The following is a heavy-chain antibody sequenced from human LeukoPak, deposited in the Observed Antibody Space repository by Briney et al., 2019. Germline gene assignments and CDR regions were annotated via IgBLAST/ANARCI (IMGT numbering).Heavy chain of an antibody. CDR3: ARYPNLYYGSRAFDI. V-gene: IGHV4-34*01. D-gene: IGHD3-10*01. Sequence: SETLSLTCAVYGGSFSGYYWSWIRQPSGKGLEWIGEINHSGSTNYNPSLKSRVTISVDTSKNQFSLKLSSVTAADTAVYYCARYPNLYYGSRAFDIWGQGTMVTVSS. CDR1: GGSFSGYY. J-gene: IGHJ3*02. CDR2: INHSGST.